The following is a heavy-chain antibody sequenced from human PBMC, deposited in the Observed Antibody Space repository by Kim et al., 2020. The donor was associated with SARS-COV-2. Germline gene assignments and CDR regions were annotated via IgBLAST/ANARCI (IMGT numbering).Heavy chain of an antibody. J-gene: IGHJ6*02. CDR2: INTNTGNP. CDR1: GYTFTSYA. D-gene: IGHD2-2*01. Sequence: ASVKVSCKASGYTFTSYAMNWVRQAPGQGLEWMGWINTNTGNPTYAQGFTGRFVFSLDTSVSTAYLQISSLKAEDTAVYYCATGLIPAAMGDYYYYGMDVGGQGATVTVSS. CDR3: ATGLIPAAMGDYYYYGMDV. V-gene: IGHV7-4-1*02.